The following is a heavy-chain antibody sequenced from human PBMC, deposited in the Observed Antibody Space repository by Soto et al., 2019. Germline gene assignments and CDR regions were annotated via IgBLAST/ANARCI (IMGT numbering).Heavy chain of an antibody. Sequence: GASVKVSCKASGYTFTSYGISWVRQAPGQGLEWMGWISAYNGNTNYVQKLQGRVTMTTDTSTSTAYMELRSLRAEDTAVYYCARGPRNYYYYYGMDVWGQGTTVTVSS. CDR2: ISAYNGNT. V-gene: IGHV1-18*01. J-gene: IGHJ6*02. CDR3: ARGPRNYYYYYGMDV. CDR1: GYTFTSYG.